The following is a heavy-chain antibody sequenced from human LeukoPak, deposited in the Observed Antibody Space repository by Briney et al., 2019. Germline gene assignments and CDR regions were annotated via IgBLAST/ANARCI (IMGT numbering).Heavy chain of an antibody. CDR2: IYTSGST. D-gene: IGHD2-2*01. Sequence: SETLSLTCTVSGGSISSGSYYWSWIRQPAGKGLEWIGRIYTSGSTNYNPSLKSRVTISVDTSKNQFSLKLSSVTAADTAVYYCARASMEDIVVVPAAIKWYFELWGRGTLVTVSS. CDR3: ARASMEDIVVVPAAIKWYFEL. CDR1: GGSISSGSYY. J-gene: IGHJ2*01. V-gene: IGHV4-61*02.